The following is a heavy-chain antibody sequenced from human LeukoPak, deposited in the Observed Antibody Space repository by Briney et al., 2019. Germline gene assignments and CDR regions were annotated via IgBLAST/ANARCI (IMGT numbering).Heavy chain of an antibody. CDR1: GFTVSSNY. CDR2: IYSGGNR. J-gene: IGHJ4*02. CDR3: VRDLGATGTTY. Sequence: GGSLRLSCAASGFTVSSNYMSWVRQAPGKGLEWVSVIYSGGNRHYADSVKGRFTISRDNSKNTVYLQMNSLRAEDTALYYCVRDLGATGTTYWGQGTLVTVSS. D-gene: IGHD6-13*01. V-gene: IGHV3-53*01.